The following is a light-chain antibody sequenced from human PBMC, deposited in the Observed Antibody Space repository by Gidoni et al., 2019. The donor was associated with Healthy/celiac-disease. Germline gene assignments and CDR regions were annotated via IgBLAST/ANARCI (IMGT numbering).Light chain of an antibody. J-gene: IGLJ2*01. CDR2: QDS. V-gene: IGLV3-1*01. CDR1: KWGDKY. CDR3: QAWDSSPL. Sequence: SYELTQPPSVSVSPGQTASITCSGDKWGDKYACWYQQKPGQSPVLVIYQDSKRPSGIPERFSGSNSGNTATLTISGTQAMDEADYYSQAWDSSPLFGGGTKLTVL.